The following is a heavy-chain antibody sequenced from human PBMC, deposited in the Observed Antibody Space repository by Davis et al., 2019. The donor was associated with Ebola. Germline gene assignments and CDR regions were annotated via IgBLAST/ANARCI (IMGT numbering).Heavy chain of an antibody. J-gene: IGHJ2*01. Sequence: SETLSLTCTVSGGSISTFYWSWIRQPPGRGLEYIGYIYYNGDADYNPSLNSRGTISVDTCKNQFSLNLSSVTAADTAVYYCARGRRPPNWHFDLWGSGTLVTVSS. CDR2: IYYNGDA. CDR3: ARGRRPPNWHFDL. V-gene: IGHV4-59*01. CDR1: GGSISTFY.